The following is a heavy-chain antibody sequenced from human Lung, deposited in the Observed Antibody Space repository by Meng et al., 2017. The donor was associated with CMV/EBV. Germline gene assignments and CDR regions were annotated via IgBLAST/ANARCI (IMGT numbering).Heavy chain of an antibody. D-gene: IGHD5-18*01. CDR1: VGSISSGDYY. CDR2: IYYSGST. CDR3: ARALDTAMVTFDY. J-gene: IGHJ4*02. V-gene: IGHV4-30-4*08. Sequence: QLPLQAAGPGLVKPSQTLSLTCPVPVGSISSGDYYWSWIRQPPGKGLEWIGYIYYSGSTYYNPSLKSRVTISVDTSKNQFSLKLSSVTAADTTVYYCARALDTAMVTFDYWGQGTLVTVSS.